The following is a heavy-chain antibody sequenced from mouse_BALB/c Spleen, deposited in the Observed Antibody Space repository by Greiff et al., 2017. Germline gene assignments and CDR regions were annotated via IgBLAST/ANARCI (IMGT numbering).Heavy chain of an antibody. CDR1: GYSFTGYF. CDR2: INPYNGDT. V-gene: IGHV1-20*02. D-gene: IGHD4-1*01. CDR3: ARDWGFAY. J-gene: IGHJ3*01. Sequence: VQLKESGPELVKPGASVKISCKASGYSFTGYFMNWVMQSHGKSLEWIGRINPYNGDTFYNQKFKGKATLTVDKSSSTAHMELRSLASEDSAVYYCARDWGFAYWGQGTLVTVSA.